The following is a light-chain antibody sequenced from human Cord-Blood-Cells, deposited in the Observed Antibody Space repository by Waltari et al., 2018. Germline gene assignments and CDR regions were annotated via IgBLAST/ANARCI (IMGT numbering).Light chain of an antibody. V-gene: IGLV2-14*01. CDR3: SSYTSSSTYV. J-gene: IGLJ1*01. CDR2: EVS. Sequence: QSALTQPAPVSGSPGQSITISCTGTSSDVGGYTSVSWYQQHPGKAPKLMLYEVSNRPSGVSNRFSCSKSGNTASLTISGLQAEDEADYYCSSYTSSSTYVFGTGTKVTVL. CDR1: SSDVGGYTS.